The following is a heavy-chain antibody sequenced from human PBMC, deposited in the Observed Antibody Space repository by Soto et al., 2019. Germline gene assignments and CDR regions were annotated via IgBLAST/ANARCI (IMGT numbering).Heavy chain of an antibody. CDR1: GYSFTSYD. Sequence: QVQPVQSGAEVKRPGASVKVSWKASGYSFTSYDSNWVRQATGQGLEWMGWMNPNSGNTGYAQKFQGRVTMTRNTSISTAYMELSSLRSEDTAVYYCAREKTSYGMDVWGQGTTVTVSS. CDR2: MNPNSGNT. CDR3: AREKTSYGMDV. V-gene: IGHV1-8*01. J-gene: IGHJ6*02.